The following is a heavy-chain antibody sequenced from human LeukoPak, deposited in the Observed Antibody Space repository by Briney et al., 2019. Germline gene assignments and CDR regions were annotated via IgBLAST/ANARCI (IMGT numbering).Heavy chain of an antibody. CDR3: ARARYSSGWYPFDY. CDR1: GYTFTDLY. Sequence: ASVNVSCKASGYTFTDLYMHWVRQAPGQGLEWMGWISPNSGGTNYAQKFQGRVTMTRDTSISIAYMELSRLTSDDTAVYYCARARYSSGWYPFDYWGQGTLVTVSS. CDR2: ISPNSGGT. J-gene: IGHJ4*02. V-gene: IGHV1-2*02. D-gene: IGHD6-19*01.